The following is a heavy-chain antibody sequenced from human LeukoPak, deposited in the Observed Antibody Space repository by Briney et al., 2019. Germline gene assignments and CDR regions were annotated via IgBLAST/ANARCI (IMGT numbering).Heavy chain of an antibody. Sequence: SETLSLTCTVSGGSISSYYWSWIRQPPGKGLEWIGYIYYSGSTNYNPSLKSRVTISVDTSKNQFSLKLSSVTAADTAVYYCARGGKGITMVRGVKNGMDVWGQGTTVTVSS. J-gene: IGHJ6*02. V-gene: IGHV4-59*01. D-gene: IGHD3-10*01. CDR1: GGSISSYY. CDR3: ARGGKGITMVRGVKNGMDV. CDR2: IYYSGST.